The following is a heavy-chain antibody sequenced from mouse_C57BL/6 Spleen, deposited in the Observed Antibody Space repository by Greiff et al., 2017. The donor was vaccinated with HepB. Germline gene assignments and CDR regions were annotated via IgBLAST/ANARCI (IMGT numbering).Heavy chain of an antibody. J-gene: IGHJ2*01. CDR1: GYAFTNYL. V-gene: IGHV1-54*01. CDR2: INPGSGGT. CDR3: ARRGTVVATDY. Sequence: VQLQQSGAELVRPGTSVKVSCKASGYAFTNYLIEWVKQRPGQGLEWIGVINPGSGGTNYNEKFKGKATLTADKSSSTAYMQLSSLTSEDSAVYFCARRGTVVATDYWGQGTTLTVSS. D-gene: IGHD1-1*01.